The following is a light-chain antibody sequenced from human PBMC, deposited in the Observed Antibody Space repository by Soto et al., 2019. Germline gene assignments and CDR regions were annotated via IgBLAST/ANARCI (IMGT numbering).Light chain of an antibody. V-gene: IGKV3-15*01. Sequence: SQSPATLSASPGGKDTLTCRASQIIITNLAWYQQKPGQAPRLLIYGASTRATGIPARFSGSGSGTEFTLTITSLQSEDFEIYYCQQYNNWPITFGQGTRLEIK. CDR3: QQYNNWPIT. CDR2: GAS. CDR1: QIIITN. J-gene: IGKJ5*01.